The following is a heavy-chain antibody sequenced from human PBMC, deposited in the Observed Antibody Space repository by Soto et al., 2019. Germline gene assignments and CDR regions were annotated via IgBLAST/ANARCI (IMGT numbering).Heavy chain of an antibody. CDR3: ARDQTDSSSGYDAFDI. CDR1: GFTFSSYW. D-gene: IGHD6-13*01. Sequence: GGSLRLSCAASGFTFSSYWMSWVRQAPGKGLEWVANIKQDGSEKYYVDSVKGRFTISRDNAKNSLYLQMNSLRAEDTAVYYCARDQTDSSSGYDAFDIWGQGTMVTVSS. J-gene: IGHJ3*02. V-gene: IGHV3-7*01. CDR2: IKQDGSEK.